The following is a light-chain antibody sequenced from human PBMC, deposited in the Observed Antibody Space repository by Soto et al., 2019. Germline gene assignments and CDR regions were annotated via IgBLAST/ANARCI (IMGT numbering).Light chain of an antibody. J-gene: IGKJ2*01. CDR3: HESYNTQYT. CDR2: AAS. Sequence: DIQMTQSPFSLSASVGDRVIITCRASQSISNYLNWYQQKPGKAPKLLIYAASILTSGVPSRFSGRGSGTDFSLTINSLVPEDFATYPCHESYNTQYTFGQGTKLEIK. CDR1: QSISNY. V-gene: IGKV1-39*01.